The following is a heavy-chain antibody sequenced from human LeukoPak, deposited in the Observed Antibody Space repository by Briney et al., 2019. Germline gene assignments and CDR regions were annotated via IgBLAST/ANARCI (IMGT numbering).Heavy chain of an antibody. D-gene: IGHD3-10*01. Sequence: PGRSLRLSCAASGFTFDDYAMHWVRQAPGKGLEWVSGISWNSGSIGYADSVKGRFTISRDNSKSTLYLQMNSLRAEDTAVYYCARDVPYYYASGSSKPLDYWGQGTLVTVSS. V-gene: IGHV3-9*01. J-gene: IGHJ4*02. CDR1: GFTFDDYA. CDR2: ISWNSGSI. CDR3: ARDVPYYYASGSSKPLDY.